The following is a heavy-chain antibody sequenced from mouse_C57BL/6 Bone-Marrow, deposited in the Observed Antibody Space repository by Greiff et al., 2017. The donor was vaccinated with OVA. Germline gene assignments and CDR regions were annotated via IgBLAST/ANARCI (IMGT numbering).Heavy chain of an antibody. Sequence: QVQLQQSGPELVKPGASVKLSCKASGYTFTSYDINWVTQRPGQGLEWIGWIYPRDGSTKYNEKFKGKATLSGATSSSTVYLELNSLQSEDSVVSVCAMGGLLQRLDYWGQGTTLTVSS. CDR3: AMGGLLQRLDY. CDR1: GYTFTSYD. CDR2: IYPRDGST. J-gene: IGHJ2*01. D-gene: IGHD1-1*01. V-gene: IGHV1-85*01.